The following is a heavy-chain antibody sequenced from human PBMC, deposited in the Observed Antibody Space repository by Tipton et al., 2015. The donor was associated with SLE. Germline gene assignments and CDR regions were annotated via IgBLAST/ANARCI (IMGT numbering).Heavy chain of an antibody. J-gene: IGHJ6*03. CDR1: NGSISSSPYH. Sequence: LRLSCTVSNGSISSSPYHWGWIRQSPGKGLEWVGSIYYSGSTYYNPSLKSRVTISVDTSRNQCSLNLTSVTAADTAVYYCARGPYYYMDVWGKGTTVTVSS. CDR2: IYYSGST. V-gene: IGHV4-39*07. CDR3: ARGPYYYMDV.